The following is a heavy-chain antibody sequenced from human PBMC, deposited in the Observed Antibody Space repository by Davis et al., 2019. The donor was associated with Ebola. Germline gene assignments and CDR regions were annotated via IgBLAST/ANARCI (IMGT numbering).Heavy chain of an antibody. V-gene: IGHV4-59*08. J-gene: IGHJ4*02. CDR2: IYYSGST. CDR3: ARGPMLYYYDSSGYYSTSPYFDY. Sequence: MPSETLSLTCTVSGGSISSYYWSWIRQPPGKGLEWIGYIYYSGSTNYNPSLKSRVTISVDTSKNQFSLKLSSVTAADTAVYYCARGPMLYYYDSSGYYSTSPYFDYWGQGTLVTVSS. CDR1: GGSISSYY. D-gene: IGHD3-22*01.